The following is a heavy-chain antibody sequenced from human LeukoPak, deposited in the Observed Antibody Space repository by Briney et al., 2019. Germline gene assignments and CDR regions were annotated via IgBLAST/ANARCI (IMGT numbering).Heavy chain of an antibody. V-gene: IGHV3-30*02. CDR2: MRYDGSNK. J-gene: IGHJ4*02. CDR3: AKLMGYCSSTSCYDY. Sequence: GGSLRLSCAASGFTFSSYGMHWVRQAPGKGLEWVAFMRYDGSNKYYADSVKGRFTISRDNSKNTLYLQMNSLRAEDTAVYYCAKLMGYCSSTSCYDYWGQGTLVTVSS. CDR1: GFTFSSYG. D-gene: IGHD2-2*01.